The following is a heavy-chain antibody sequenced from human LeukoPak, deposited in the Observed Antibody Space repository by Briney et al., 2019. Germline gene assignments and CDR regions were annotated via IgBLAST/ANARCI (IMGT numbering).Heavy chain of an antibody. V-gene: IGHV3-30-3*01. D-gene: IGHD2-15*01. CDR2: ISYDGTNK. J-gene: IGHJ4*02. CDR3: ARDYCSGATCYSIPGY. CDR1: GFTFSSYA. Sequence: GRSLRLSCAASGFTFSSYAMHWVRQAPGKGLEWVAVISYDGTNKYYADSAKGRFTISRDNSKNTLYLQMNSLRAEDTAVYYCARDYCSGATCYSIPGYWGQGTLVTVSS.